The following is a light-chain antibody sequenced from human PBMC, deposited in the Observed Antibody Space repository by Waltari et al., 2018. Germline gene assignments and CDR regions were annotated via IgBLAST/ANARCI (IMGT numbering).Light chain of an antibody. J-gene: IGKJ4*01. V-gene: IGKV1-33*01. Sequence: DIQMTQSPSSLSASVGDRVTITCQASQDINNYLNCYQQKPGKAPKLLVYDASNVETVVPPRFSGSGSEAYYTLTISSLHAEDVATYYCQHYKNLPLTFGGGTKVEIK. CDR2: DAS. CDR3: QHYKNLPLT. CDR1: QDINNY.